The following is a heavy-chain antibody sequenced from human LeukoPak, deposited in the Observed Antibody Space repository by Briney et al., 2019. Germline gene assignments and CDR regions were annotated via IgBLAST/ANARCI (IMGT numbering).Heavy chain of an antibody. Sequence: GGSLRLSCAASGFSFSSYAMHWVRQAPGKGLEWVAFIRYDGSNKYYADSVKGRFTISRDNSKNTLYVQMNSLRAEDTAVYYSAKDFRGYSGSIDYWGQGTLVTVSS. D-gene: IGHD5-12*01. J-gene: IGHJ4*02. V-gene: IGHV3-30*02. CDR2: IRYDGSNK. CDR3: AKDFRGYSGSIDY. CDR1: GFSFSSYA.